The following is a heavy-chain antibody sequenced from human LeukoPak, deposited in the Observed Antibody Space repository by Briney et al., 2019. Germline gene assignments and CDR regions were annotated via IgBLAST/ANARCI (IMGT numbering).Heavy chain of an antibody. CDR1: GFTFSNYE. Sequence: SGGSLRLSCAASGFTFSNYEINWVRQTPGKGLEWVSYISSSGGTIYYADSVKGRFTISRDNARNSLYLQINSLRAEDTAVYFCARGVGNGYIDSWGQGTLVTVSS. J-gene: IGHJ4*02. CDR2: ISSSGGTI. CDR3: ARGVGNGYIDS. V-gene: IGHV3-48*03. D-gene: IGHD2-8*01.